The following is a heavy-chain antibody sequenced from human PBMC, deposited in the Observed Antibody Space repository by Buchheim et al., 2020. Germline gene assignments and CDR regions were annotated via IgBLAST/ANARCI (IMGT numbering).Heavy chain of an antibody. CDR1: GFTFSSYG. J-gene: IGHJ6*02. V-gene: IGHV3-30*18. Sequence: QVQLVESGGGVVQPGRSLRLSCAASGFTFSSYGMHWVRQAPGKGLEWVAVISYDGSNKYYADSVKGRFTISRDTSKNTLYLQMSSRRAEDMAVYYCAKDLWEPINGRDVWGQGTT. CDR2: ISYDGSNK. CDR3: AKDLWEPINGRDV. D-gene: IGHD1-26*01.